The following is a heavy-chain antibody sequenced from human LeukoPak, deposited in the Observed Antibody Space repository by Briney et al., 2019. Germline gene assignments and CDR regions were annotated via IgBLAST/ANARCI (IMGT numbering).Heavy chain of an antibody. J-gene: IGHJ6*04. CDR1: GFTFSNYN. CDR3: AELGITMIGGV. CDR2: ITRSSIYT. V-gene: IGHV3-21*01. Sequence: GGSLRLSCAASGFTFSNYNMNWIRQTPGKGLEWVSSITRSSIYTFYADSVKGRFTISRDNAKNSLSLQMNSLRAEDTAVYYCAELGITMIGGVWGKGTTVTISS. D-gene: IGHD3-10*02.